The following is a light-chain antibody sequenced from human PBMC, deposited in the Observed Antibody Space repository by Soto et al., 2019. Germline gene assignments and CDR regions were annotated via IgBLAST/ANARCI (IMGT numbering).Light chain of an antibody. CDR3: QQSYSSPPT. V-gene: IGKV1-39*01. Sequence: DIRMTHSPSSLSASVEDRVIITCRASQSISNHLNWYQQKPGKAPKLLIFAASSLQSGVPSRLSGSRSGPDFTLTISSLQPEDFATDYCQQSYSSPPTFGQGTKVAI. CDR2: AAS. CDR1: QSISNH. J-gene: IGKJ1*01.